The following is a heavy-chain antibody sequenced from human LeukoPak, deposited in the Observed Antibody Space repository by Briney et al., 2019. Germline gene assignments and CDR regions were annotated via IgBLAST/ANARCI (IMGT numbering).Heavy chain of an antibody. Sequence: GGSLRLSCAASGFPFSSYAMTWVRQVPGKGLEWVSHISGSGGSSYHVDSVKGRFTISRDNSKNTLYLQMNSLRAEDTAVYYCARLGRYADYWGQGTLVTVSS. CDR2: ISGSGGSS. CDR1: GFPFSSYA. CDR3: ARLGRYADY. D-gene: IGHD3-16*01. V-gene: IGHV3-23*01. J-gene: IGHJ4*02.